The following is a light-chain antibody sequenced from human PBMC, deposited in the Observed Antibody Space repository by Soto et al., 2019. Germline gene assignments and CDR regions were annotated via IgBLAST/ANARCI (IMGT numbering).Light chain of an antibody. V-gene: IGKV3-20*01. CDR2: GSS. CDR1: QSVTSNY. Sequence: EIVLTQSPGTLSLSPGERATLSCRASQSVTSNYLAWYQQKPGQAPRLLIYGSSSRATGIPDRFSDRGSGTEFTLTISRLEPEDIAVYYCQQYGSSPLTFGGGTKVEIK. CDR3: QQYGSSPLT. J-gene: IGKJ4*01.